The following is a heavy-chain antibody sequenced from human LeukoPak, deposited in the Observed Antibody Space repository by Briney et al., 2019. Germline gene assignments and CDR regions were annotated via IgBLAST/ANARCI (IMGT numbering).Heavy chain of an antibody. J-gene: IGHJ4*02. D-gene: IGHD6-6*01. Sequence: SETLSLTCAVYGGSFSGYYWSWIRQPPGKGLEWIGEINHSGSTNYNPSLKSRVTISVDTSKNQFSLKLSSVTAADTAVYYCARGVEYSSDYWGQGTLVTVPS. V-gene: IGHV4-34*01. CDR1: GGSFSGYY. CDR2: INHSGST. CDR3: ARGVEYSSDY.